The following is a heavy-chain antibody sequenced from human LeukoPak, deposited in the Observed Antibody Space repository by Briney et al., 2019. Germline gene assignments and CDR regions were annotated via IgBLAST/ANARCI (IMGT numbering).Heavy chain of an antibody. J-gene: IGHJ4*02. V-gene: IGHV4-38-2*02. CDR1: GYSISSGYY. Sequence: SETLSLTCTVSGYSISSGYYWGWIRQPPGKGLEWIGSVYHSGSTYYNPSLKSRVTISVDTSKNQFSLKLSSVTAADTAVYYCARFDYGDLYFDYWGQGTLVTVSS. CDR3: ARFDYGDLYFDY. CDR2: VYHSGST. D-gene: IGHD4-17*01.